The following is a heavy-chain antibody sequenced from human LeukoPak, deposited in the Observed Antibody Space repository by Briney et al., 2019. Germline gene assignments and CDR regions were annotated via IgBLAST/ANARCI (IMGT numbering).Heavy chain of an antibody. CDR3: AKDGYSSGWTSDY. D-gene: IGHD6-19*01. J-gene: IGHJ4*02. Sequence: PGGSLRLSCAASGFTFNTYAMNWVRQAPGKGLEWVSAISGSDGSTYYADSVRGRFTISRDNSKNTLYLQMNSLRAEDTAVYYCAKDGYSSGWTSDYWGQGTPVTVSS. V-gene: IGHV3-23*01. CDR2: ISGSDGST. CDR1: GFTFNTYA.